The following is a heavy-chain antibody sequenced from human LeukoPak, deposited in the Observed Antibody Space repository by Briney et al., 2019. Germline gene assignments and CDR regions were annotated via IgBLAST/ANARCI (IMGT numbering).Heavy chain of an antibody. Sequence: GASVKVSCKASGGTFSSYAISWVRQAPGQGLEWMGGIIPIFGTANYAQKFQGRVTITTDESTSTAYMELSSLRSEDTAVYYCAADYLGTITYSSSSDPQKDYWGQGTLVTVSS. CDR3: AADYLGTITYSSSSDPQKDY. D-gene: IGHD6-6*01. CDR1: GGTFSSYA. J-gene: IGHJ4*02. CDR2: IIPIFGTA. V-gene: IGHV1-69*05.